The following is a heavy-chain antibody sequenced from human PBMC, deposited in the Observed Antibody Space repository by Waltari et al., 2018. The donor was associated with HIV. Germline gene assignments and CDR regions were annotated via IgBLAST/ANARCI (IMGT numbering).Heavy chain of an antibody. Sequence: QVQLQQWGAGLLKPSETLSLTCAVYGGSFSGYYWSWLRPPPGKGLEWIGEINHSGSTNYHPSLKSRVTISVDTSKNQFSLKLSSVTAADTAVYYCARPNYYDSSGYFNYWGQGTLVTVSS. V-gene: IGHV4-34*01. CDR3: ARPNYYDSSGYFNY. D-gene: IGHD3-22*01. J-gene: IGHJ4*02. CDR2: INHSGST. CDR1: GGSFSGYY.